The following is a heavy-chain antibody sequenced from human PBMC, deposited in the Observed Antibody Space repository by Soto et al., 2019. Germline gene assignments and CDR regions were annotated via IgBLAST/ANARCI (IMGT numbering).Heavy chain of an antibody. CDR1: GFTFSTHG. V-gene: IGHV3-30*18. Sequence: QVQLVESGGGVVQPGRSLRLSCATSGFTFSTHGMHWVRQAPGKGLEWVAVISHDGSNKYHGDSVKGRFTISRDNAKNTLYLQMYSLRTEDTAVYYWGKPTGGDYDFWSCPDSWGQGTQVTVVS. CDR2: ISHDGSNK. CDR3: GKPTGGDYDFWSCPDS. D-gene: IGHD3-3*01. J-gene: IGHJ4*02.